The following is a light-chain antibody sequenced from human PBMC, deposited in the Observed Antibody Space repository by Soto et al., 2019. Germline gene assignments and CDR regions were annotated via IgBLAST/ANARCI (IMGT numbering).Light chain of an antibody. J-gene: IGLJ2*01. CDR1: SSNIGADYD. CDR2: RND. V-gene: IGLV1-40*01. Sequence: QSVLTQPPSVSGAPGQRVIISCTGSSSNIGADYDVHWYQQLPGTAPKLLIYRNDNRPSGVPDRFSASKSGTSASLAITGLQAEDEADYYCQSYDSSLSGVVFGGGTKLTVL. CDR3: QSYDSSLSGVV.